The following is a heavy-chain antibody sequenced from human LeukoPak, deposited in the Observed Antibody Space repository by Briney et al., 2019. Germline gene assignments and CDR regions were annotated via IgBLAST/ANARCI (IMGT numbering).Heavy chain of an antibody. J-gene: IGHJ4*02. D-gene: IGHD6-19*01. CDR2: IYSGGST. CDR1: GFTVSSNY. V-gene: IGHV3-66*01. Sequence: NPGGSLRLSCAASGFTVSSNYMSWVRQAPGKGLEWVSVIYSGGSTYYADSVKGRFTISRDNSKNTLYLQMNSLRAEDTAVYYCARDNQWLVPFDYWGQGTLVTVSS. CDR3: ARDNQWLVPFDY.